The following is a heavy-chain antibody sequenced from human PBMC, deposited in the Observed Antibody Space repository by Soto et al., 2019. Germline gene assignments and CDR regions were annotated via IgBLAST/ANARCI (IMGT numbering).Heavy chain of an antibody. V-gene: IGHV3-23*01. Sequence: GGSLRLSCAASGFTFSSYAMSWVRQSPGKGLEWVSGISGSGGSTYYADSVKGRFTISRDNSKNTLYLQMNSLRAEDTAVYYCAKEAVYSSCCLWFDPWGQGTLVTVSS. J-gene: IGHJ5*02. CDR2: ISGSGGST. CDR1: GFTFSSYA. CDR3: AKEAVYSSCCLWFDP. D-gene: IGHD6-19*01.